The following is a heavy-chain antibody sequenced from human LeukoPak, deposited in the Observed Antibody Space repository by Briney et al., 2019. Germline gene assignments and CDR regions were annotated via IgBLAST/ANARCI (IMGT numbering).Heavy chain of an antibody. V-gene: IGHV4-31*03. CDR3: ARLNRGVGMYRHYFDY. Sequence: SQTLSLTCTVSGGSMSSGGYYWSWIRQHPGKGLEWIVYIYYSGSTFFNPSLKSRVTISVDTSQNQFSLELSSVTAADTAVYYCARLNRGVGMYRHYFDYWAMDPWSPST. CDR2: IYYSGST. CDR1: GGSMSSGGYY. D-gene: IGHD3-10*01. J-gene: IGHJ4*01.